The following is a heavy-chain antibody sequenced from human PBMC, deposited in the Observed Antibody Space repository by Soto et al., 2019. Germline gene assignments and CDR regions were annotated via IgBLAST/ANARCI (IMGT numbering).Heavy chain of an antibody. J-gene: IGHJ6*03. D-gene: IGHD3-10*01. CDR3: AKDAWITMVRGVYYYMDV. CDR1: GFTFSSYG. CDR2: ISYDGSNK. Sequence: GSLRLSCAASGFTFSSYGRHWVRQAPGKGLEWVAVISYDGSNKYYADSVKGRFTISRDNSKNTLYLQMNSLRAEDTAVYYCAKDAWITMVRGVYYYMDVWGKGTTVTVSS. V-gene: IGHV3-30*18.